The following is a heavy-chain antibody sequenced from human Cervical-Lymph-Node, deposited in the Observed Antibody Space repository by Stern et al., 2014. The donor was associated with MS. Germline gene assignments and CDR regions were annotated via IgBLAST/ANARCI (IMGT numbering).Heavy chain of an antibody. CDR2: ISYDGSNK. Sequence: DQLVESGGGVVQPGRSLRLTCAASGLTFSPYSLPWVRQTPGKGLDWVALISYDGSNKYYADSVKGRFTIPRDDSKNTLFLQMHSLRTDDTAIYYCAHDYVANWGQGALVTVSS. CDR3: AHDYVAN. J-gene: IGHJ4*02. V-gene: IGHV3-30*01. CDR1: GLTFSPYS. D-gene: IGHD4/OR15-4a*01.